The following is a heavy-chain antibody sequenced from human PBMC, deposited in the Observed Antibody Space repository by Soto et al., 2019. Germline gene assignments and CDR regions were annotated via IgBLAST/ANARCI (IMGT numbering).Heavy chain of an antibody. CDR3: ARRMLDCTSTRCPFDS. V-gene: IGHV4-31*03. D-gene: IGHD2-2*01. Sequence: QVHLQESGPGLVKPSQTLSLTCSVSGGSIISAGYYWNWIRQHPGKGLEWIGYIYYSGSIDYNQSLESRVTISVDTSNNQFSRKLNSVTAADTAVYYCARRMLDCTSTRCPFDSWGQGTLVAVSS. J-gene: IGHJ4*02. CDR2: IYYSGSI. CDR1: GGSIISAGYY.